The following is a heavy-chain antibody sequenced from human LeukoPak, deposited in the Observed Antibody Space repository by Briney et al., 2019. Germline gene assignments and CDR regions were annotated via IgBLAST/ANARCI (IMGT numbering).Heavy chain of an antibody. J-gene: IGHJ4*02. CDR2: IIPIFGTA. Sequence: SVKVSCKASGGTFSSYAISWVRQAPGQGLEWMGGIIPIFGTANYAQKFQGRVTITADESTSTAYMELSSLRSEDTAVYYCARSLWFGELLSPFDYWGQGTLVTVSS. CDR3: ARSLWFGELLSPFDY. V-gene: IGHV1-69*13. CDR1: GGTFSSYA. D-gene: IGHD3-10*01.